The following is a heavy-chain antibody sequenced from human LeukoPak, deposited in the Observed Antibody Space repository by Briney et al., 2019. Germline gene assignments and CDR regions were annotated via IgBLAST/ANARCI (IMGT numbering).Heavy chain of an antibody. CDR1: GGSFSGYY. D-gene: IGHD3-9*01. CDR2: INHSGST. V-gene: IGHV4-34*01. CDR3: ARGYYDILPDY. Sequence: SETLSLTCAVYGGSFSGYYWSWIRQPPGKGLEWIGEINHSGSTNYNPSLKSRVTISVDTSKNQFSLKLSSVTAADTAVYYCARGYYDILPDYWGQGTLVTVSS. J-gene: IGHJ4*02.